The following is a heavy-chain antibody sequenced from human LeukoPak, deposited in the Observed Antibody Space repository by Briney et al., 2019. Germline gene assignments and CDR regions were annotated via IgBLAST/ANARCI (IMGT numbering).Heavy chain of an antibody. J-gene: IGHJ4*02. Sequence: GGSLRLSCAASGFTLSDYYMTWIRQAPGKGLEWVSYISSGGSTIYYADSVKGRFTISRDNAKNSLYLQMNSLRAEDTAVYYCARRGSIPVVGDYFDYWGQGTLVTVSS. CDR1: GFTLSDYY. V-gene: IGHV3-11*01. D-gene: IGHD6-19*01. CDR2: ISSGGSTI. CDR3: ARRGSIPVVGDYFDY.